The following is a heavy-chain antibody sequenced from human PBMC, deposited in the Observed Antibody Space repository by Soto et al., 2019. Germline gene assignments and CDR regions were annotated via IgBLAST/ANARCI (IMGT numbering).Heavy chain of an antibody. Sequence: EVQLVESGGGLVQPGGSLRLSCAASGFTFSSYSMTWVRQAPGKGLEWGSYISSSSSTIYYADSVKGRFTISRDNAKNSLYLQKNSLRAEDTAVYYCAREGGDLNWFDPWGQGTLVTVSS. D-gene: IGHD4-17*01. CDR1: GFTFSSYS. CDR3: AREGGDLNWFDP. V-gene: IGHV3-48*01. J-gene: IGHJ5*02. CDR2: ISSSSSTI.